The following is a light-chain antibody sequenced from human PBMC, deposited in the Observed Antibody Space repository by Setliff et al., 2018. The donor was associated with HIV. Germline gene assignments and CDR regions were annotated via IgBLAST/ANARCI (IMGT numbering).Light chain of an antibody. CDR3: SSYAGSYTSLFV. Sequence: QSVLTQPRSVSGSPGQSVTIPCTGTSSDVGNYNYVSWYQQHPGKAPKLMIYDVTKRPSGVPDRFSGSKSGNTASLTIPGLQAEDEADYYCSSYAGSYTSLFVFGTGTKVTVL. CDR2: DVT. J-gene: IGLJ1*01. V-gene: IGLV2-11*01. CDR1: SSDVGNYNY.